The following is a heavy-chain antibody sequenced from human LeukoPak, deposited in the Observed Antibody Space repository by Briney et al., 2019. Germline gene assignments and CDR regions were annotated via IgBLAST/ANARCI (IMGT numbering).Heavy chain of an antibody. Sequence: RTSETLSLTCSVSGDSISSRDYYWSWIRQPPGRGLEWIGYIYYSGSTSYNPSLKSRVTISVDTSKNQFSLKLTSVTAADTAVYYCARVSDLTFDYWGQGTLVTVSS. J-gene: IGHJ4*02. CDR1: GDSISSRDYY. CDR3: ARVSDLTFDY. V-gene: IGHV4-30-4*08. CDR2: IYYSGST. D-gene: IGHD3-10*01.